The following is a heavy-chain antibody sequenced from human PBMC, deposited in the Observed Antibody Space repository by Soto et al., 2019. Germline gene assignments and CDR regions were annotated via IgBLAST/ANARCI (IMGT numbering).Heavy chain of an antibody. Sequence: PSETLSLTCTVSGGSISSSSYYWGWIRQPPGKGLEWIGSIYYSGSTYYNPSLKSRVTISVDTSKNQFSLKLSSVTAADTAVYYCARRGYIAARPGWFDPWGQGTLVTVSS. CDR3: ARRGYIAARPGWFDP. J-gene: IGHJ5*02. CDR1: GGSISSSSYY. V-gene: IGHV4-39*01. CDR2: IYYSGST. D-gene: IGHD6-6*01.